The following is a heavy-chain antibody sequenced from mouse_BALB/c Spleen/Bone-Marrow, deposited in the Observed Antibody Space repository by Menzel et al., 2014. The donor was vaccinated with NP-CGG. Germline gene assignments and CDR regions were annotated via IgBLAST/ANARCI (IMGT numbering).Heavy chain of an antibody. CDR3: ARHYRYYFDY. CDR2: INPITGYT. V-gene: IGHV1-7*01. J-gene: IGHJ2*01. CDR1: GYTFTSYW. D-gene: IGHD2-14*01. Sequence: VQLQQSGAELAKPGASVKMSCKASGYTFTSYWMHWVKQRPGQGLEWIGYINPITGYTEYNQKFKDKATLTADKSSSTAYMQLSSLTSEDSAVYYCARHYRYYFDYWGQGTTLTASS.